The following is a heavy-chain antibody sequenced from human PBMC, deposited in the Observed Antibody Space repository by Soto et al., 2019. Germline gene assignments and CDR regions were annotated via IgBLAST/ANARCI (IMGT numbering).Heavy chain of an antibody. D-gene: IGHD5-12*01. CDR2: IYYSGST. J-gene: IGHJ4*02. Sequence: SETLSLTSTVSGGTISSSGYYWGWIRQPPGKGLEWIGSIYYSGSTYYNPSLKSRVTISVDTSKNQFSLKLSSVTAADTAVYYCARQGGYSGYDKAKYYFDYWGQGTLVTVSS. V-gene: IGHV4-39*01. CDR3: ARQGGYSGYDKAKYYFDY. CDR1: GGTISSSGYY.